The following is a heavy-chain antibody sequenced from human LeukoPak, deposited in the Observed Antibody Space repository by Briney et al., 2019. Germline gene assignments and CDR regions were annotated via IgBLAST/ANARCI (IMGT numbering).Heavy chain of an antibody. D-gene: IGHD6-13*01. Sequence: GGSLRLSCAASGFTFSSYSMNWVRQAPGKGLEWVSSISSSSSYIYYADSVKSRFTSSRDNAKDSLDLQMNSLRAQDTAVYYCARAHSSTSYSRWFGPSGQAPLATVPS. J-gene: IGHJ5*02. V-gene: IGHV3-21*01. CDR2: ISSSSSYI. CDR1: GFTFSSYS. CDR3: ARAHSSTSYSRWFGP.